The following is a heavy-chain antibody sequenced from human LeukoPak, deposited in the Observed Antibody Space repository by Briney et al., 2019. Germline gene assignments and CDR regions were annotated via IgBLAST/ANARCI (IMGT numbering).Heavy chain of an antibody. CDR2: IYPYNGDT. D-gene: IGHD6-13*01. Sequence: ASVKVSCKASGYTFTSYNISWVRQAPGQRLEWMGWIYPYNGDTNYAQKFQGRVTMTTDTSTSTAYMELRSLRSDDTAVYYCARDYTRQQQLVLIGAFDIWGQGTMVTVSS. V-gene: IGHV1-18*01. CDR3: ARDYTRQQQLVLIGAFDI. CDR1: GYTFTSYN. J-gene: IGHJ3*02.